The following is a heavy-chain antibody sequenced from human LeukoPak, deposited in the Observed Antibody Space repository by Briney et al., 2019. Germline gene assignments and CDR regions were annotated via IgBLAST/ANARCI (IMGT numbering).Heavy chain of an antibody. CDR3: ARDSSSWFDP. CDR1: GFTFSSYS. J-gene: IGHJ5*02. CDR2: ISSSSSYI. Sequence: GGSLRLSCAASGFTFSSYSMNWVRQAPRKGLEWVSSISSSSSYIYYADSVKGRFTISRDNAKNSLYPPMNSVRAEDTAVYHCARDSSSWFDPWGQGTLVTVSS. V-gene: IGHV3-21*01. D-gene: IGHD6-13*01.